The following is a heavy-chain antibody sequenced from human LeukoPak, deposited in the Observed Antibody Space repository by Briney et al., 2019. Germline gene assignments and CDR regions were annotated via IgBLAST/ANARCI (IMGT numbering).Heavy chain of an antibody. CDR3: AKWFNYDFWSGYPLYGMDV. J-gene: IGHJ6*02. V-gene: IGHV3-21*04. CDR1: GFTFSSYS. CDR2: ISSSSSYI. D-gene: IGHD3-3*01. Sequence: TGGSLRLSCAASGFTFSSYSMNWVRQAPGKGLEWVSSISSSSSYIYYADSVKGRFTISRDNSKNTLYLQMNSLRAEDTAVYYCAKWFNYDFWSGYPLYGMDVWGQGTTVTVSS.